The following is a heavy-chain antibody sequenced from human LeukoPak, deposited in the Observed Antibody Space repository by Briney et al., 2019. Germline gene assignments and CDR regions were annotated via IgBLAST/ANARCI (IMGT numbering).Heavy chain of an antibody. Sequence: GGSLRLSCAASGFTFSSYAMSWVRQAPGKGLEWVSAISNSASTYYADSVKGRFTISRDNSKNTLYLQMNSLRAEDTAVYYCARSGPAGYCSSTSCSHFDYWGQGTLVTVSS. CDR3: ARSGPAGYCSSTSCSHFDY. CDR1: GFTFSSYA. V-gene: IGHV3-23*01. CDR2: ISNSAST. D-gene: IGHD2-2*01. J-gene: IGHJ4*02.